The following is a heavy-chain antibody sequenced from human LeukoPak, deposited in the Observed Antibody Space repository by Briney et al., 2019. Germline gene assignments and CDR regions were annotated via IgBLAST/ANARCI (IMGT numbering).Heavy chain of an antibody. J-gene: IGHJ6*02. Sequence: GGSLRLSCAASGFTFSSYSMNWVRQAPGKGLEWVSSISSSSSYIYYADSVKGRFTISRDNAKNSLYLQMNSLRAEDTAVYYCARDFHTVVVTATYYYGMDVWGQGTTVTVSS. CDR2: ISSSSSYI. CDR1: GFTFSSYS. CDR3: ARDFHTVVVTATYYYGMDV. V-gene: IGHV3-21*01. D-gene: IGHD2-21*02.